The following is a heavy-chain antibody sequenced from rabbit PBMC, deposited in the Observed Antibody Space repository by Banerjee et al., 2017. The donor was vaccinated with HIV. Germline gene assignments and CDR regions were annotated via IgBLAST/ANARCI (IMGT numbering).Heavy chain of an antibody. CDR1: GFSLSGYW. J-gene: IGHJ4*01. CDR3: VRAGVYAGSSSYTGFDFNL. Sequence: QEQLKETGGGLVQPGGSLTLSCKASGFSLSGYWMNWVRQAPGKGLEWIGVIDVGSGSTYYASWVNGRFTISRSTSLNTVDLQMTSLTAADTATYFCVRAGVYAGSSSYTGFDFNLWGPGTLVTVS. CDR2: IDVGSGST. D-gene: IGHD8-1*01. V-gene: IGHV1S47*01.